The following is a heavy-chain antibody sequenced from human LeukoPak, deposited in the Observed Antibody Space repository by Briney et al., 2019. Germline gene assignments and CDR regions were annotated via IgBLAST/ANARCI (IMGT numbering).Heavy chain of an antibody. Sequence: SETLSLTCTVSGGSISSYYWGVIRQPPGKGLEWIGSIDHSGSTYYNPSLKSRVTISVDTSNNHFSLKLNSVTAADTAVYYCARSGQQLLFAFDIWGQGTMVTVSS. J-gene: IGHJ3*02. D-gene: IGHD6-13*01. V-gene: IGHV4-39*02. CDR1: GGSISSYY. CDR2: IDHSGST. CDR3: ARSGQQLLFAFDI.